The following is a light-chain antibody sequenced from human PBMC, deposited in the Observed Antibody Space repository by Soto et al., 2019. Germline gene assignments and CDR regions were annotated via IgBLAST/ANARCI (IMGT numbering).Light chain of an antibody. CDR1: QSISSG. J-gene: IGKJ1*01. V-gene: IGKV1-5*01. CDR2: DAS. Sequence: DIQMTQSPSTLSASVGDRVTITCRASQSISSGLAWYQQKPGKDPKLLSYDASSLESGVPSRFSGSGSGTEFTLTISSLQPDDFATYYCQQYNSYSEAFGQGTKVDIK. CDR3: QQYNSYSEA.